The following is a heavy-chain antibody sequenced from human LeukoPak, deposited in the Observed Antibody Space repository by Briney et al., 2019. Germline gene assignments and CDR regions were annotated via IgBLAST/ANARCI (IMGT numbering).Heavy chain of an antibody. V-gene: IGHV3-30-3*01. CDR1: GFTFSIYA. CDR2: ISDDGSNK. CDR3: ARNYDTSGNYFDS. D-gene: IGHD3-22*01. J-gene: IGHJ4*02. Sequence: GGSLRLSCAASGFTFSIYAMHWVRQPPGKGLEWVAVISDDGSNKFYTDSVKGRFTVFRDNSKNTLYLQMNSLRAEDTAVYYCARNYDTSGNYFDSWGQGTLVTVSS.